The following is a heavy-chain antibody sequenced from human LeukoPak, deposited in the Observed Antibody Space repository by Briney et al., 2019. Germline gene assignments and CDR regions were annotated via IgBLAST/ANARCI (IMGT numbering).Heavy chain of an antibody. Sequence: QPGGSLRLSCAASGFTFTSHAMSWVRQAPGKGLEWVSIISGSGDSTYYADSVKGWFTISRDNSKNTLYLQMNSLRADDTAVYYCAKESGYDVDFDYWGQGTLVTVSS. J-gene: IGHJ4*02. D-gene: IGHD5-12*01. CDR1: GFTFTSHA. CDR2: ISGSGDST. V-gene: IGHV3-23*01. CDR3: AKESGYDVDFDY.